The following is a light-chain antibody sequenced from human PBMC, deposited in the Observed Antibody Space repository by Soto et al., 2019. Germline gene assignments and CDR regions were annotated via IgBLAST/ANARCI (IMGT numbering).Light chain of an antibody. CDR2: AAS. CDR1: QGISSY. J-gene: IGKJ3*01. CDR3: QQYYSYPLT. V-gene: IGKV1-8*01. Sequence: AIRMTQSPSSFSASTGDRVTITCRASQGISSYLAWYQQKPGKAPKLLIYAASTLQSGVPSRSSVSGSWTDFTLTISCLQSEDFATYYGQQYYSYPLTFGPGTKVDIK.